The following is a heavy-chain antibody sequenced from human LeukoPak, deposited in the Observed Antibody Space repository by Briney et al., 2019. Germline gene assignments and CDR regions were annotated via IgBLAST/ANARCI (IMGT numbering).Heavy chain of an antibody. CDR2: ISYDGSNK. D-gene: IGHD1-26*01. CDR1: GFTFSSYD. CDR3: AKDREPYSGSYTVIQGLDY. Sequence: PGGSLRLSCAASGFTFSSYDMHWVRQAPGKGLEWVAVISYDGSNKYYADSVKGRFTISRDNSKNTLYLQMNSLRVEDTAVYYCAKDREPYSGSYTVIQGLDYWGQGTLVTVSS. J-gene: IGHJ4*02. V-gene: IGHV3-30*18.